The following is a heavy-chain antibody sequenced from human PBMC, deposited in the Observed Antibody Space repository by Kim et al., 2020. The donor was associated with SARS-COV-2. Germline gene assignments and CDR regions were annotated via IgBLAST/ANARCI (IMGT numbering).Heavy chain of an antibody. CDR1: GFTFSSYG. V-gene: IGHV3-30*18. J-gene: IGHJ6*02. CDR2: ISYDGSNK. CDR3: AKDLTPIMGYYGMDV. D-gene: IGHD2-15*01. Sequence: GGSLRLSCAASGFTFSSYGMHWVRPAPGKGLEWVAAISYDGSNKYYADSVKGRFTISRENSKNTLYLQMNSLRAEDTAVYYCAKDLTPIMGYYGMDVWGQGTTVTVSS.